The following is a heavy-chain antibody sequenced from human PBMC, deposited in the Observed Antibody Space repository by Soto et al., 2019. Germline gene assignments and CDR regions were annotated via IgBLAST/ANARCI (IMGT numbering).Heavy chain of an antibody. CDR1: GFTFISYG. J-gene: IGHJ4*02. Sequence: QVQLVESGGGVVQPGRSLRLSCAASGFTFISYGMHWVRQAPGKGLEWLAVMSYDGRDKYYADSVRGRFTISRDNSKNKVYLQLTSLRVEETAVYYCAKARSGSWHEGYYFDNWGQGTLVTVSS. D-gene: IGHD2-15*01. CDR2: MSYDGRDK. V-gene: IGHV3-30*18. CDR3: AKARSGSWHEGYYFDN.